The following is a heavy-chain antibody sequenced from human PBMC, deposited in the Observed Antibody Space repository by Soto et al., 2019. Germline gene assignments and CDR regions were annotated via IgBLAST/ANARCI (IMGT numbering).Heavy chain of an antibody. CDR1: GFPLSYARMG. CDR2: ILSNNEQ. V-gene: IGHV2-26*01. Sequence: QVTVEESGPVLVKPTETLTLTCTVSGFPLSYARMGVSWIRQPPGKALEWLAHILSNNEQSCSRTLKSRLTHSKDSSNRQVVLTMTNMDPVDTATYYCARIVEQSVTGAGAFYLWGQRTMLTVSS. J-gene: IGHJ3*01. D-gene: IGHD6-19*01. CDR3: ARIVEQSVTGAGAFYL.